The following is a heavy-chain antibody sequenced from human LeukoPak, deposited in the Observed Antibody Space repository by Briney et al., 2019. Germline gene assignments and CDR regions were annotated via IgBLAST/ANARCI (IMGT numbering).Heavy chain of an antibody. J-gene: IGHJ4*02. CDR1: GGSISSYY. Sequence: SETVSLTCTVSGGSISSYYWSWIRQPPGKGLEWIGYIYYSGSTNYNPSLKSRVTISVDTSKNQFSLKLSSVTAADTAVYYCARSSAYFTVNYYFDYWGQGTLVTVSS. D-gene: IGHD2-21*01. CDR2: IYYSGST. CDR3: ARSSAYFTVNYYFDY. V-gene: IGHV4-59*01.